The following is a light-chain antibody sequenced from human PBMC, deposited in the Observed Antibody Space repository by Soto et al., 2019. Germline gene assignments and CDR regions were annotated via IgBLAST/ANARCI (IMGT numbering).Light chain of an antibody. V-gene: IGLV2-14*01. Sequence: QSALTQPASVSGSPGQSITISCTGTSRDVGGYNYVSWYQHHPGKAPKLMIYEVSNRPSGVSNRFSGSKSGNTASLTISGLQADDEADYYCSSYTSSSTYVFGTGTKLTVL. CDR2: EVS. J-gene: IGLJ1*01. CDR1: SRDVGGYNY. CDR3: SSYTSSSTYV.